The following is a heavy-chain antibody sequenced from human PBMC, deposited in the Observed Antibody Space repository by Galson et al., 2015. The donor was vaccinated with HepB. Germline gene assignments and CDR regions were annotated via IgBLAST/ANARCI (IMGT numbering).Heavy chain of an antibody. CDR3: ARMSKDDSGKYYGFDP. V-gene: IGHV4-59*01. J-gene: IGHJ5*02. CDR2: ISDSGFT. Sequence: TLSLTCTVSGCSIINYYWSWVRQPPGKGLEWIGSISDSGFTNYNSSLKSRVIMSIDTSKNEFSVNLSSVTAADTAVYYCARMSKDDSGKYYGFDPWGQGTLVSVSS. D-gene: IGHD3-10*01. CDR1: GCSIINYY.